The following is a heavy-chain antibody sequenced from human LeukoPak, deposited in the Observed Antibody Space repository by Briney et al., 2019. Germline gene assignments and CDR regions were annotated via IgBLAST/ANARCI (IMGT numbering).Heavy chain of an antibody. D-gene: IGHD6-6*01. J-gene: IGHJ6*02. CDR2: IYSGGST. V-gene: IGHV3-66*01. CDR3: ARDRKYSSSPHYYYYGMDV. Sequence: GRSLRLSCAASGFTFSSYAMHWVRQAPGKGLEWVSVIYSGGSTYYADSVKGRFTISRDNSKNTLYLQMNSLRAEDTAVYYCARDRKYSSSPHYYYYGMDVWGQGTTVTVSS. CDR1: GFTFSSYA.